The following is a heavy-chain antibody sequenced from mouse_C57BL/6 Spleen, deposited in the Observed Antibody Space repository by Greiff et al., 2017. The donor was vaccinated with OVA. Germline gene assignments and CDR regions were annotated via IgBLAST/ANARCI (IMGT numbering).Heavy chain of an antibody. D-gene: IGHD1-1*01. CDR1: GYTFTSYW. CDR3: ARCGYYGSSYDWYFDV. V-gene: IGHV1-64*01. CDR2: IHPNSGST. J-gene: IGHJ1*03. Sequence: QVQLQQSGAELVKPGASVKLSCKASGYTFTSYWMHWVKQRPGQGLEWIGMIHPNSGSTNYNEKFKSKATLTVDKSSSTAYMQLSSLTSEDSAVYYCARCGYYGSSYDWYFDVWGTGTTVTVSS.